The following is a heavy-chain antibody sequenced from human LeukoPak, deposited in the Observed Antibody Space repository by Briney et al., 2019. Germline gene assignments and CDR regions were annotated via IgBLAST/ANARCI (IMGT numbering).Heavy chain of an antibody. Sequence: ASVKVSCKASGYTFTSYGISWVRQAPGQGLEWMGWISAYNGNTNYAQKLQGRVTMTTDTSTSTAYMELRSLRSDDTAVYYCARKGVYYGSGSYGDYFDYWGQGTLVTVSS. CDR1: GYTFTSYG. CDR3: ARKGVYYGSGSYGDYFDY. CDR2: ISAYNGNT. V-gene: IGHV1-18*01. J-gene: IGHJ4*02. D-gene: IGHD3-10*01.